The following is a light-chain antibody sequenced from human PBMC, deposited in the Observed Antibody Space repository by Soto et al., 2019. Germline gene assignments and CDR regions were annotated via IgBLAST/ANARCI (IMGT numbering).Light chain of an antibody. J-gene: IGLJ2*01. Sequence: QSALTQPPSASGSPGQSVTISCTGTSSDVGGYNFVSWYQQHPGKAPKLMIYEVSKRPSGVPDRFSGSKSVNTASLTVSGLQAEDEADYYCSSYAGGNNLVFGGGTKLTVL. V-gene: IGLV2-8*01. CDR3: SSYAGGNNLV. CDR2: EVS. CDR1: SSDVGGYNF.